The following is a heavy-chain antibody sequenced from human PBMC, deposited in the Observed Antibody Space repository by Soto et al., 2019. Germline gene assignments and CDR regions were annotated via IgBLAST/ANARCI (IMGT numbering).Heavy chain of an antibody. Sequence: QIQLVQSGPEVKKPGASVKVSCKSSGYTFSSYGVSWVRQAPGQGLEWLGWISAYSGVTNFAQNFQGRLTMTTDTSTSTAYMELRSLRSDDTAVYDYASDPEYLSDSTAGQENAAFDYWGQGTLVAVSS. J-gene: IGHJ4*02. CDR1: GYTFSSYG. D-gene: IGHD2-8*02. CDR2: ISAYSGVT. V-gene: IGHV1-18*01. CDR3: ASDPEYLSDSTAGQENAAFDY.